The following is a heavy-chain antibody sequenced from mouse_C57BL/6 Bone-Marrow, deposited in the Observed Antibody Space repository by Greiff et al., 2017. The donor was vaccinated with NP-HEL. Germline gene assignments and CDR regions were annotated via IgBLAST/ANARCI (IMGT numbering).Heavy chain of an antibody. CDR2: IYPRSGNT. D-gene: IGHD2-10*02. J-gene: IGHJ2*01. V-gene: IGHV1-81*01. CDR1: GYTFTSYG. Sequence: VKLQESGAELARPGASVKLSCKASGYTFTSYGISWVKQRTGQGLEWIGEIYPRSGNTYYNEKFKGKATLNADKSSSTAYMELRSLTSEDSAVYFCASSYGNYVGWGQGTTLTVSS. CDR3: ASSYGNYVG.